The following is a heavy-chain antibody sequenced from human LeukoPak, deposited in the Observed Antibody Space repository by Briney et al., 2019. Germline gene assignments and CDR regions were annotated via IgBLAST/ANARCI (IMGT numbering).Heavy chain of an antibody. CDR1: GFTFSSYW. D-gene: IGHD3-10*01. Sequence: GGSLRLSCAASGFTFSSYWMHWVRQAPGKGLVWVSRISSDGSSTSYADSVKGRFTISRDNAKNTLYLQMNSLRAEDTAVYYCARGRGITMVRGVLFDYWGQGTLVTVSS. V-gene: IGHV3-74*01. CDR3: ARGRGITMVRGVLFDY. J-gene: IGHJ4*02. CDR2: ISSDGSST.